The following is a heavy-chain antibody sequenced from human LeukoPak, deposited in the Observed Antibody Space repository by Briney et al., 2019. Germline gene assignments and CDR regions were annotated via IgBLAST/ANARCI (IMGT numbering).Heavy chain of an antibody. CDR2: IYYSGST. Sequence: SETLSLTCTVSGGSISSYYWSWIRQPPGKGLEWIGYIYYSGSTNYNPSLKSRVTISVDTSKNQFSLKLSSVTAADTAVYYCARRSYYYDSSGYSEAFDIWGQGTMVTVSS. D-gene: IGHD3-22*01. CDR3: ARRSYYYDSSGYSEAFDI. V-gene: IGHV4-59*08. J-gene: IGHJ3*02. CDR1: GGSISSYY.